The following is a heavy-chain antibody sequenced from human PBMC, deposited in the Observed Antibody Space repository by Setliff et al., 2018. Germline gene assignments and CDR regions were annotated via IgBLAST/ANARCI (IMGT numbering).Heavy chain of an antibody. CDR1: GGTFSSYA. D-gene: IGHD5-12*01. Sequence: SVKVSCKASGGTFSSYAISWVRQAPGQGLEWMGGIIPIFGTANYAQKFQGRVTITTDESTSTAYMELSSLRSEDTAVYYCARGRLGDGWLRFQSAGGMDVWGQGTTVTVSS. CDR3: ARGRLGDGWLRFQSAGGMDV. V-gene: IGHV1-69*05. J-gene: IGHJ6*02. CDR2: IIPIFGTA.